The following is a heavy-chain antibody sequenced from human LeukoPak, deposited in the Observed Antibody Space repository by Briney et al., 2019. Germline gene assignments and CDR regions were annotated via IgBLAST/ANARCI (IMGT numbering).Heavy chain of an antibody. D-gene: IGHD1-26*01. CDR3: ARGLVGATHFDY. V-gene: IGHV4-34*01. J-gene: IGHJ4*02. CDR2: INHSGST. Sequence: SETLSLTCAVYGGSFSGYYWSWIRQPPGKGLEWIGEINHSGSTNYNPSLKSRVTISVDTSKNQFSLKLGSVTAADTAEYYCARGLVGATHFDYWGQGTLVTVSS. CDR1: GGSFSGYY.